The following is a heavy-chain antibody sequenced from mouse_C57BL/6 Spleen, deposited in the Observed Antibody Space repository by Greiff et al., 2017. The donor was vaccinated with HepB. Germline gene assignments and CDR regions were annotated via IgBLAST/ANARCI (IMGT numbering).Heavy chain of an antibody. CDR3: ARGGGNYLYAMDY. D-gene: IGHD2-1*01. V-gene: IGHV1-85*01. J-gene: IGHJ4*01. CDR1: GYTFTSYD. Sequence: VKLMESGPELVKPGASVKLSCKASGYTFTSYDINWVKQRPGQGLEWIGWIYPRDGSTKYNEKFKGKATLTVDTSSSTAYMELHSLSSEDSAVYFCARGGGNYLYAMDYWGQGTSVTVSS. CDR2: IYPRDGST.